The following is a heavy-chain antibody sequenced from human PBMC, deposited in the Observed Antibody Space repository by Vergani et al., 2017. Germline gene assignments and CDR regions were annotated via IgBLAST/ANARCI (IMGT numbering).Heavy chain of an antibody. CDR1: GFTFSSYS. D-gene: IGHD1-7*01. CDR3: ARDSNQMNWNYKSGRLGRDYMDV. CDR2: ISSSSSTI. V-gene: IGHV3-48*04. J-gene: IGHJ6*03. Sequence: EVQLVESGGGLVQPGGSLRLSCAASGFTFSSYSMNWVRQAPGKGLEWVSYISSSSSTIYYADSVKGRFTISRDNAKNSLYLQMNSLRAEDTAVYYCARDSNQMNWNYKSGRLGRDYMDVWGKGTTVTVSS.